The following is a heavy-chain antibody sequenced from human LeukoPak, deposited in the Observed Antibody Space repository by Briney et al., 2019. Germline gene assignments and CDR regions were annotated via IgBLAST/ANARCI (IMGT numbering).Heavy chain of an antibody. CDR1: GGSISSYY. Sequence: PSETLSLTCTVSGGSISSYYWTWIRQPPGKGLEWIGYIYYSGSTNYNPSLKSRVTISVDTSKNQFSLKLTSVTAADTAVYYCARGVNSGYFDYCGQGTLVTVSS. CDR2: IYYSGST. CDR3: ARGVNSGYFDY. V-gene: IGHV4-59*01. J-gene: IGHJ4*02. D-gene: IGHD1-26*01.